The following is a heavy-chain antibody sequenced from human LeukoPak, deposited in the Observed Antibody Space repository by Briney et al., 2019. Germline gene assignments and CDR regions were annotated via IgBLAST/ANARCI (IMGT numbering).Heavy chain of an antibody. CDR2: INSDGSWT. V-gene: IGHV3-74*01. CDR3: VSFYETY. D-gene: IGHD2/OR15-2a*01. CDR1: GNYW. Sequence: GGSLRLSCSTSGNYWMHLVRQVSGEGLVWVSHINSDGSWTSYADSVKGRFTISKDNAKNTVYLQMNSLRAEDTAVYYCVSFYETYWGRGTLVTVSS. J-gene: IGHJ4*02.